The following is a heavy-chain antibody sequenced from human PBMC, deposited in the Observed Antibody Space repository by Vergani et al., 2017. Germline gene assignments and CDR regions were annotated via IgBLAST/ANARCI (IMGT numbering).Heavy chain of an antibody. CDR3: AKDHYDFWSGYPNLSPFDL. CDR2: ISWNSGSI. J-gene: IGHJ2*01. CDR1: GFTFDDYA. D-gene: IGHD3-3*01. V-gene: IGHV3-9*01. Sequence: EVQLVESGGGLVQPDRSLRLSCAASGFTFDDYAMHWVRQAPGKGLEWVSGISWNSGSIGYADSVKGRFTISRDNAKNSLYLQMNSLRAEDTALYYCAKDHYDFWSGYPNLSPFDLWGRGTLVTVSS.